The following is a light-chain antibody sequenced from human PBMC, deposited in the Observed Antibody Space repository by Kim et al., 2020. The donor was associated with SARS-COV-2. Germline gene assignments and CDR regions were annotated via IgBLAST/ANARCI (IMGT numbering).Light chain of an antibody. J-gene: IGLJ7*01. CDR2: GNS. CDR1: SSNIGACYD. V-gene: IGLV1-40*01. Sequence: RVTISCTGSSSNIGACYDVHWYQQLPGPAPKLLIYGNSNRPSGVPDRFSGSKSGTSASLAITGLQAEDEADYYCQSYDSSLSGAVFGGGTQLTVL. CDR3: QSYDSSLSGAV.